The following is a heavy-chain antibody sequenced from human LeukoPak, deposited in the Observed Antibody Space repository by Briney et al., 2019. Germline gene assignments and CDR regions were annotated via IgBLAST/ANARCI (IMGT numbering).Heavy chain of an antibody. Sequence: PSETLSLTCTVSGNSIRSYYWNWLRQPPGKGLEWIGYIYYSGTTSYNPSLRSRVTISVDMSKNQFSLRLTSVTAADTAVYYCARQSEGFDSWGQGTLVTVSS. V-gene: IGHV4-59*08. CDR1: GNSIRSYY. CDR2: IYYSGTT. CDR3: ARQSEGFDS. J-gene: IGHJ4*02.